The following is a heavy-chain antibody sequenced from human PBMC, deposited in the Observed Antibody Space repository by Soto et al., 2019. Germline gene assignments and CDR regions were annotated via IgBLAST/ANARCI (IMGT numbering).Heavy chain of an antibody. D-gene: IGHD2-15*01. J-gene: IGHJ5*02. CDR2: INHSGST. Sequence: QVQLQQWGAGLLKPSETLSLTCAVYGGSFSGYYWSWIRQPPGKGLEWIGEINHSGSTNYNPFLKSRVTISVDTSKNQFSLKLSSVTAADTAVYYCARGGGALYCSGGSCYHWFDPWGQGTLVTVSS. V-gene: IGHV4-34*01. CDR3: ARGGGALYCSGGSCYHWFDP. CDR1: GGSFSGYY.